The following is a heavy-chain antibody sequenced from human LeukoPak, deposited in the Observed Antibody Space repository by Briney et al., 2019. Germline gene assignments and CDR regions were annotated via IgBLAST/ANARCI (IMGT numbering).Heavy chain of an antibody. CDR2: IYYSGST. CDR1: GGSISSSSYY. J-gene: IGHJ4*02. Sequence: SETLSLTCTVSGGSISSSSYYWGWIRQPPGKGLEWIGSIYYSGSTYYNPSLKSRVTISVDTSKNQFSLKLSSVTAADTAVYYCARLPELPSAEDDYWGQGTLVTVSS. D-gene: IGHD1-26*01. CDR3: ARLPELPSAEDDY. V-gene: IGHV4-39*01.